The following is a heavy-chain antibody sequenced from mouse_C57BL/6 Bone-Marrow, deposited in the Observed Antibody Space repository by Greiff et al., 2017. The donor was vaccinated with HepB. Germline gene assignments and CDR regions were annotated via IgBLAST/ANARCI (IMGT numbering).Heavy chain of an antibody. CDR1: GFTFSSYG. CDR2: ISSGGSYT. J-gene: IGHJ4*01. Sequence: EVHLVESGGDLVKPGGSLKLSCAASGFTFSSYGMSWVRQTPDKRLEWVATISSGGSYTHYPDSVKGRFTISRDKAKNTLYLQMSSLKSEDTAMYYCARCTVPQAMDYWGQGTSVTVTS. CDR3: ARCTVPQAMDY. D-gene: IGHD6-1*01. V-gene: IGHV5-6*01.